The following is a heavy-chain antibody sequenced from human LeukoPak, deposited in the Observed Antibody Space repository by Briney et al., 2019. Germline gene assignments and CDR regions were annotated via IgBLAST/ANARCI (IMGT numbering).Heavy chain of an antibody. V-gene: IGHV4-59*01. Sequence: SETLSLTCTVSGGSININYWSWIRQPPGKGLEWIGYIYYSGSTNYNPSLKSRVTISVDTSKNQFSLKLSSVTAADTAVYYCARDIRLNWFDPWGQGTLVTVSS. D-gene: IGHD2-21*02. CDR1: GGSININY. CDR2: IYYSGST. J-gene: IGHJ5*02. CDR3: ARDIRLNWFDP.